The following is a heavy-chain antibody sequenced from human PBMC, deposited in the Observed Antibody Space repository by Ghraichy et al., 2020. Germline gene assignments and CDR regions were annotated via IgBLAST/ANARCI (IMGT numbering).Heavy chain of an antibody. J-gene: IGHJ5*02. Sequence: SETLSLTCAVYGGSFSGYYWSWIRQPPGKGLEWIGEINHSGSTNYNPSLKSRVTISVDTSKNQFSLKLSSVTAADTAVYYCARGPTFLRTPRGFDPWGQGTLVTVSS. CDR2: INHSGST. CDR3: ARGPTFLRTPRGFDP. D-gene: IGHD2/OR15-2a*01. CDR1: GGSFSGYY. V-gene: IGHV4-34*01.